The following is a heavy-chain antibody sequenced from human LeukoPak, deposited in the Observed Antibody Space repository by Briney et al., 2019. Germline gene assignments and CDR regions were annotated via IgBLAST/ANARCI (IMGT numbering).Heavy chain of an antibody. V-gene: IGHV3-23*01. Sequence: GGSLRLSCAASGFTFTNYAMSWVRQAPGKGLEWVSVISGSGSNTYYADSVKGRFTIFRDNSKNTLYLQMNSLRVEDTAIYYCAKGPLDYIHGTHYFDYWGQGTLVTVSS. CDR3: AKGPLDYIHGTHYFDY. CDR2: ISGSGSNT. J-gene: IGHJ4*02. D-gene: IGHD4-11*01. CDR1: GFTFTNYA.